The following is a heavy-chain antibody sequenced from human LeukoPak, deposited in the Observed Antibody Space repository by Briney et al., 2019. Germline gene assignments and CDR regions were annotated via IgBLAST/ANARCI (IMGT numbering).Heavy chain of an antibody. J-gene: IGHJ4*02. D-gene: IGHD3-10*01. CDR2: INPNSGGT. V-gene: IGHV1-2*02. Sequence: ASVKVSCKASGYTFTGYYMHWVRQAPGQGLEWMGWINPNSGGTNYAQKFQGRVTMTRDTSISTAYMELSRLRSDDTAVYYCARDYGSGSYFDYWGQGTLVTVSS. CDR1: GYTFTGYY. CDR3: ARDYGSGSYFDY.